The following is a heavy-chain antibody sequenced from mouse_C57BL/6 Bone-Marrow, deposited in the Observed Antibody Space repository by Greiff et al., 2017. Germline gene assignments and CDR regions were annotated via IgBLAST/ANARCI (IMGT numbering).Heavy chain of an antibody. CDR2: ISYSGST. CDR3: ARYRGTTVVAFDY. J-gene: IGHJ2*01. CDR1: GYSITSDY. D-gene: IGHD1-1*01. V-gene: IGHV3-8*01. Sequence: DVKLVESGPGLAKPSQTLSLTCSVTGYSITSDYWNWIRKFPGNKLEYMGYISYSGSTYYNPSLKSRISITRDTSKNQYYLQLNSVTTEDTATYYCARYRGTTVVAFDYWGQGTTLTVSS.